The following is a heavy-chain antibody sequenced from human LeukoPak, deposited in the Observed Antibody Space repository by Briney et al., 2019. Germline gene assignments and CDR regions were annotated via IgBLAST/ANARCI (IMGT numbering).Heavy chain of an antibody. CDR3: TTENLGYCSSTSCYYFDY. V-gene: IGHV3-15*01. D-gene: IGHD2-2*01. Sequence: GGSLRLSCAASGFTFSNAWMSWVRQAPGKGLEWVGRIKSKTDGGTTDYAAPVKGRFTISRDDSKNTLYLQMNSLKTEDTAVYYCTTENLGYCSSTSCYYFDYWGQGTLVTVSS. CDR2: IKSKTDGGTT. CDR1: GFTFSNAW. J-gene: IGHJ4*02.